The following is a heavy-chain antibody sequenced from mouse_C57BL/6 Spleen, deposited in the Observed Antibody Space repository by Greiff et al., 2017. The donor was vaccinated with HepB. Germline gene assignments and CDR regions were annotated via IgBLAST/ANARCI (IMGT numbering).Heavy chain of an antibody. V-gene: IGHV1-55*01. CDR3: ARRYYYGSSSYFDY. J-gene: IGHJ2*01. Sequence: VQLQQSGAELVKPGASVKMSCKASGYTFTSYWITWVKQRPGQGLEWIGDIYPGSGSTNYNEKFKSKATLTVDTSSSTAYMQLSSLTSEDSAVYYWARRYYYGSSSYFDYWGQGATLTVAS. CDR1: GYTFTSYW. CDR2: IYPGSGST. D-gene: IGHD1-1*01.